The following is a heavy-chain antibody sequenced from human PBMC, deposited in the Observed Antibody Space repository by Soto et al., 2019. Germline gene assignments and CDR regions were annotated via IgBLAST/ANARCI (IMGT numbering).Heavy chain of an antibody. CDR1: VFTFDDYA. Sequence: GWSLRLSCSASVFTFDDYAMHWCRQAPGKGLEWVSGISWNSGSIGYADSVKGRFTISRDNAKNSLYLQMNSLRAEDTALYYCAKDGSYENAFDIWGQGTMVTVSS. CDR2: ISWNSGSI. J-gene: IGHJ3*02. CDR3: AKDGSYENAFDI. D-gene: IGHD5-12*01. V-gene: IGHV3-9*01.